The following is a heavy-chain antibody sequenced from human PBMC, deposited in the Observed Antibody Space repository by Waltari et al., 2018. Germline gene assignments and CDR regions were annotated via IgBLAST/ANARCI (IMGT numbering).Heavy chain of an antibody. J-gene: IGHJ5*02. CDR2: VLSTGKT. D-gene: IGHD2-15*01. CDR3: ARDRGRGLYLDA. Sequence: QLQLQESGPGLVKPSGTLSLSCAVSGDSVTSPNWWSWVRQSPQRGLEWIGQVLSTGKTTDSPSFAGLVTRSVAASSNQFSLKVTSATAADTAVYYCARDRGRGLYLDAWGPGTLVTVSP. CDR1: GDSVTSPNW. V-gene: IGHV4-4*02.